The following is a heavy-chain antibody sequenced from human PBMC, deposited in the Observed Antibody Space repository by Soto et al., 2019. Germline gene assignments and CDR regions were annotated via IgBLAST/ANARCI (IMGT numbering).Heavy chain of an antibody. J-gene: IGHJ6*02. CDR3: AKRYDFWSGRWYGLGV. D-gene: IGHD3-3*01. CDR1: GASINSANW. Sequence: QVLLEESGPGLVRPSGTLSHTCSVSGASINSANWWVWVRQPPGKGLEWIGEIYHIGSTTYNPSLKSRATISVDKSKNQFSLIVTSVTAADTAVYYCAKRYDFWSGRWYGLGVWGQGTTVTVSS. V-gene: IGHV4-4*02. CDR2: IYHIGST.